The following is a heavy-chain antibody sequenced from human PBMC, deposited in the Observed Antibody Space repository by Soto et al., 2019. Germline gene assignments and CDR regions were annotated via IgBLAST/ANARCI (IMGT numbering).Heavy chain of an antibody. CDR1: GFSLTTSGVG. V-gene: IGHV2-5*02. CDR2: IYWGDDK. D-gene: IGHD3-9*01. J-gene: IGHJ5*02. CDR3: AHIAWLNNWFAP. Sequence: QITLKESGPTLVKPTQTLTLTCTFSGFSLTTSGVGVGWIRQPPGKALEWLALIYWGDDKRYSPSLKSRLTITADTSKNQVVLTMTNMDPVDTATYYCAHIAWLNNWFAPWGQGTLVTVSS.